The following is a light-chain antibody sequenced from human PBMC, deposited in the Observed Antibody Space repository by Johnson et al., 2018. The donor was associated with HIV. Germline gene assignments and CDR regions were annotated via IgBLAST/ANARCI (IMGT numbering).Light chain of an antibody. J-gene: IGLJ1*01. V-gene: IGLV1-51*01. CDR1: SSNIGNNY. CDR2: DNN. CDR3: GTWDSSLSAFYV. Sequence: VLTQPPSVSAAPGQKVTISCSGSSSNIGNNYVSWYQQLPGTAPKLLIYDNNKRPSGIPDRFSGSKSGTSATLGITGLQTGDEADYYGGTWDSSLSAFYVFGTGTKVTVL.